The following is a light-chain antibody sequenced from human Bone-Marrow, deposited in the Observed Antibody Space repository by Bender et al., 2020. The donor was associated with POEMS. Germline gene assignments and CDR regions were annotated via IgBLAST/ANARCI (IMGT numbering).Light chain of an antibody. V-gene: IGLV2-23*01. CDR2: DGT. CDR3: CSYGLPENWV. J-gene: IGLJ3*02. CDR1: SSDVGTYNL. Sequence: QSALTQPASVSGSPGQSITISCTATSSDVGTYNLVSWYQQHPGEAPKLMIYDGTKRPSGVSNRFSGSKSGSTASLTISGLQVEDEADYYCCSYGLPENWVFGGGTKLTVL.